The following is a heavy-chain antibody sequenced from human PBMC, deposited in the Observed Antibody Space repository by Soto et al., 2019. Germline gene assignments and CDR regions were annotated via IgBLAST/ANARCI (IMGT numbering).Heavy chain of an antibody. Sequence: EVQLVESGGGLVQPGGSLRLSCAASGFTFSSYSMNWVRQAPGKGLEWVSYISSSSSTIYYADSVKGRFTISRDNAKNSLYLQMNSLRDEDTAVYYCASVEIRSYGMDVWGQGTTVTVSS. CDR1: GFTFSSYS. CDR3: ASVEIRSYGMDV. V-gene: IGHV3-48*02. J-gene: IGHJ6*02. CDR2: ISSSSSTI.